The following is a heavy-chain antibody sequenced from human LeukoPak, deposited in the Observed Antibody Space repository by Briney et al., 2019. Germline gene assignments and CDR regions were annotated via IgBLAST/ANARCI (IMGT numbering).Heavy chain of an antibody. D-gene: IGHD3-22*01. CDR2: ISYDGSNK. CDR3: AKSSGYYWFDY. J-gene: IGHJ4*02. V-gene: IGHV3-30*18. CDR1: GFTFSSYG. Sequence: GSLRLSCAASGFTFSSYGMHWVRQAPGKGLEWVAVISYDGSNKYYADSVKGRFTISRDNSKNTLYLQMNSLRAEDTAVYYCAKSSGYYWFDYWGQGTLVTVSS.